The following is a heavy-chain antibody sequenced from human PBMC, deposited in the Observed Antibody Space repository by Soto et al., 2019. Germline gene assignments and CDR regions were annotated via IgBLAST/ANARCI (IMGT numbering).Heavy chain of an antibody. Sequence: SETLSLTCTVSGGSISSSSYYWGRIRQPPGKGLEWIGSIYYSGSTYYNPSLKSRVTISVDTSKNQFSLKLSSVTAADTAVYYCARHGIVVVPARRWFDPWGQGTLVTVSS. CDR2: IYYSGST. D-gene: IGHD2-2*01. J-gene: IGHJ5*02. V-gene: IGHV4-39*01. CDR3: ARHGIVVVPARRWFDP. CDR1: GGSISSSSYY.